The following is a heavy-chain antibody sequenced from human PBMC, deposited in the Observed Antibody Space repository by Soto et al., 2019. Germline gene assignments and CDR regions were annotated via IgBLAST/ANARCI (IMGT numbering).Heavy chain of an antibody. D-gene: IGHD3-16*01. CDR3: GTKGGHFIYVWGSSPSPCFDY. CDR2: ISGSGGST. J-gene: IGHJ4*02. CDR1: GFTFSSYA. V-gene: IGHV3-23*01. Sequence: GSLRLSCAASGFTFSSYAMSWVRQAPGKGLEWVSAISGSGGSTYYADSVKGRFTISRDNSKNTLYLQMNSLRDEDTAVYYCGTKGGHFIYVWGSSPSPCFDYWGQGTLVTVSS.